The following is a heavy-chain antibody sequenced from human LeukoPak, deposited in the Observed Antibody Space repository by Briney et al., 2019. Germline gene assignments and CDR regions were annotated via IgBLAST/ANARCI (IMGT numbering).Heavy chain of an antibody. Sequence: SVKVSCKASGGTFSSYAISWVRQAPGQGLEWMGGIIPIFGTANYAQKFQGRVTITTDESTSTAYMELSSLRSEDTAVCYCARDGDDSSGYFDYWGQGTLVTVSS. V-gene: IGHV1-69*05. CDR1: GGTFSSYA. D-gene: IGHD3-22*01. J-gene: IGHJ4*02. CDR2: IIPIFGTA. CDR3: ARDGDDSSGYFDY.